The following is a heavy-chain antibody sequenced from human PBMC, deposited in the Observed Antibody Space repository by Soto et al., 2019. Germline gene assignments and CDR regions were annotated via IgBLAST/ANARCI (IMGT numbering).Heavy chain of an antibody. J-gene: IGHJ4*02. V-gene: IGHV4-39*01. CDR3: AMSGSYSYYFDY. CDR2: IYYSGST. D-gene: IGHD1-26*01. CDR1: GGSISSSSYY. Sequence: QLQLQESGPGLVKPSETLSLTCTVSGGSISSSSYYWGWIRQPPGKGLEWIGSIYYSGSTYYNPSLKSRVTISVDTSKNQFSLKLSSVTVADTAVYYCAMSGSYSYYFDYWGQGTLVTVSS.